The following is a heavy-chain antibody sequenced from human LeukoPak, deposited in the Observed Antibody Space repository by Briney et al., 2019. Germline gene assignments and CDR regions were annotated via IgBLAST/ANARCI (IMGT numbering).Heavy chain of an antibody. CDR1: GFTFSSYS. V-gene: IGHV3-23*01. D-gene: IGHD3-22*01. J-gene: IGHJ4*02. CDR3: AKLYYDSSVDY. CDR2: ISGSGGST. Sequence: PGGSLRPSCAASGFTFSSYSMNWVRQAPGKGLEWVSAISGSGGSTYYADSVKGRFTISRDNSKNTLYLQMNSLRAEDTAVYYCAKLYYDSSVDYWGQGTLVTVSS.